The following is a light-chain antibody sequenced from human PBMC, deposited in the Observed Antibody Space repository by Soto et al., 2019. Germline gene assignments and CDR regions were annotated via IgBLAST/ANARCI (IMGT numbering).Light chain of an antibody. CDR3: QHRSSWPVT. Sequence: EVVLTQSPVTLSLSPGERATLSCRASQSVQSYLAWYQQKPGQAPRLLIYDSSNRATGVPARFSGSGSGTDLPLTISTLEPEDFAVYYCQHRSSWPVTFGQGTRLEIK. CDR2: DSS. CDR1: QSVQSY. V-gene: IGKV3-11*01. J-gene: IGKJ5*01.